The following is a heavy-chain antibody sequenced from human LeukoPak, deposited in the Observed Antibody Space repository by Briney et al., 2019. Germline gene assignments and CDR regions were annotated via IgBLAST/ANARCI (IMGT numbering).Heavy chain of an antibody. CDR3: ARFDVDTAMSDY. V-gene: IGHV1-69*06. CDR1: GYTFTSYG. Sequence: ASVKVSCKASGYTFTSYGISWVRQAPGQGLEWMGGIIPIFGTANYAQKFQGRVTITADKSTSTAYMELSSLRSEDTAVYYCARFDVDTAMSDYWGQGTLVTVSS. CDR2: IIPIFGTA. D-gene: IGHD5-18*01. J-gene: IGHJ4*02.